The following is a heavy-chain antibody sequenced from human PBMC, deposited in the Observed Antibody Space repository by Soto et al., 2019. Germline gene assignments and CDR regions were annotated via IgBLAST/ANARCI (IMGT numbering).Heavy chain of an antibody. V-gene: IGHV4-34*01. CDR3: ARGSSPRRYFSGGSCYPLFDY. J-gene: IGHJ4*02. D-gene: IGHD2-15*01. CDR2: INHSGST. CDR1: GGTFIGYY. Sequence: SETLSLTCAVYGGTFIGYYWSWIRQPTGKGLEWIGEINHSGSTNYNPSLKSRVTISVDTSKNQFPLKLSSVTAADTVVYYCARGSSPRRYFSGGSCYPLFDYWGQGTRVTVS.